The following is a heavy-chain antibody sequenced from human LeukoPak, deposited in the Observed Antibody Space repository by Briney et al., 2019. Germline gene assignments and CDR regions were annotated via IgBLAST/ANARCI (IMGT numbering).Heavy chain of an antibody. D-gene: IGHD6-13*01. CDR2: IYPSGNT. Sequence: SETLSLTCTVSRGSTSTYYWSWIRQPAGKGLEWIGRIYPSGNTNSNPSLMSRVTMSIDTSKNQFSLKLSSVTAADTAVYYCARAAGTMKGYYFDYWGQGTLVTVSS. CDR3: ARAAGTMKGYYFDY. V-gene: IGHV4-4*07. J-gene: IGHJ4*02. CDR1: RGSTSTYY.